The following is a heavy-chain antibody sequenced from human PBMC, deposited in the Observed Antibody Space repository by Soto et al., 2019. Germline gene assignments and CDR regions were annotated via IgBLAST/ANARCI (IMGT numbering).Heavy chain of an antibody. CDR2: INAVNGNT. CDR3: ARNLMDYDILTGYYRAYYFDY. D-gene: IGHD3-9*01. V-gene: IGHV1-3*01. J-gene: IGHJ4*02. CDR1: GYTFASYA. Sequence: GASVKVSCKASGYTFASYAMHWVRQAPGQRLEWMGWINAVNGNTKYSQKFQGRVTITRDTFASTAYMELSSLRSEDTAVYYCARNLMDYDILTGYYRAYYFDYWGQGTLVTVSS.